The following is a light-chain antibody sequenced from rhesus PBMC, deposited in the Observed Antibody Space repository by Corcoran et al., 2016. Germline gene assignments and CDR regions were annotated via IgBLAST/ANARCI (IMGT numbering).Light chain of an antibody. CDR2: GAS. J-gene: IGKJ2*01. CDR3: YQHSSGYS. V-gene: IGKV3-10*01. CDR1: QSVSSY. Sequence: QVILTQSPATLSLSPGERATLSCRASQSVSSYLAWYQQKPGQAPRLLIYGASSRATGIPDRFRGSGSVTDFTLTISSLEPEDVGVYHCYQHSSGYSFGQGTKVEIK.